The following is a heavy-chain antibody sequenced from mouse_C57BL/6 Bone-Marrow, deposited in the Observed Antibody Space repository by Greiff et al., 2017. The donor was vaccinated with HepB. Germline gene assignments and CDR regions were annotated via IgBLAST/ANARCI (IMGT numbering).Heavy chain of an antibody. J-gene: IGHJ2*01. V-gene: IGHV5-12*01. CDR3: ARKGSNSYYFDY. Sequence: VQLKESGGGLVQPGGSLKLSCAASGFTFSDYYMYWVRQTPEKRLEWVAYISNGGGSTYYPDTVKGRFTISRDNAKNTLYLQMSRLKSEDTAMYYCARKGSNSYYFDYWGQGTTLTVSS. CDR2: ISNGGGST. CDR1: GFTFSDYY. D-gene: IGHD2-5*01.